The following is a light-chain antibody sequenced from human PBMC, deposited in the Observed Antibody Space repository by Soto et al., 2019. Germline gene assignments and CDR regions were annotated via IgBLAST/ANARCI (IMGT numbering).Light chain of an antibody. CDR1: NSDVGAYNF. J-gene: IGLJ1*01. CDR3: SAYTTSSTYV. Sequence: ALTQPASVSGSPGQSITISCTGTNSDVGAYNFVSWYQQHPGEAPKLLIYEVFNRPSGVSNRFSASKSGETASLTISGLQVEDEADYYCSAYTTSSTYVFGTGTKVTVL. V-gene: IGLV2-14*01. CDR2: EVF.